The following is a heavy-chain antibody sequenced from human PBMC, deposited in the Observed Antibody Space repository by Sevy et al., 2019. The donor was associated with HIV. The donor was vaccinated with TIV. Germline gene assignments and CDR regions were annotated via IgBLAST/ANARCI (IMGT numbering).Heavy chain of an antibody. J-gene: IGHJ3*02. CDR3: ARRRGIAARHDAFDI. CDR2: IYPDDSDT. D-gene: IGHD6-6*01. CDR1: GYSFTNFW. V-gene: IGHV5-51*01. Sequence: GESLKISCKGSGYSFTNFWIAWVRQMPGKGLEWIGIIYPDDSDTRYSPSFQGQVTISADKSISTAYLQWSSLKASDTAMYYCARRRGIAARHDAFDIWAQGTMVTVSS.